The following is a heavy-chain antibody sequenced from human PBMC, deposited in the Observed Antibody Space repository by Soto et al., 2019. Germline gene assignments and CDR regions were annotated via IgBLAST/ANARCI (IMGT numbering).Heavy chain of an antibody. CDR1: GGTFSSYA. CDR3: ARDDVDTAMPYGMDV. J-gene: IGHJ6*02. CDR2: IIPIFGTA. Sequence: QVQLVQSGAEVKKPGSSVKVSCKASGGTFSSYAISWVRQAPGQGLEWMGGIIPIFGTANYAQKLQGRVTITADESTSTAYMELSSLTSEDTAVYYCARDDVDTAMPYGMDVWGQGTTVTVSS. V-gene: IGHV1-69*12. D-gene: IGHD5-18*01.